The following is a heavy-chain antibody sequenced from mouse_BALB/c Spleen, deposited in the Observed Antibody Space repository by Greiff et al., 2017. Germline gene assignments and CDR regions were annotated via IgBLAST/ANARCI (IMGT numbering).Heavy chain of an antibody. CDR3: AREGYDGYAMDY. CDR2: IDTSDSYT. Sequence: VQLQQPGAELVMPGASVKMSCKASGYTFTDYWMHWVQQRPGQGLEWIGAIDTSDSYTSYNQKFKGKATLTGDESSSTAYMRLSSLTSEDSAVYYCAREGYDGYAMDYWGQGTSVTVSS. V-gene: IGHV1-69*01. CDR1: GYTFTDYW. D-gene: IGHD2-2*01. J-gene: IGHJ4*01.